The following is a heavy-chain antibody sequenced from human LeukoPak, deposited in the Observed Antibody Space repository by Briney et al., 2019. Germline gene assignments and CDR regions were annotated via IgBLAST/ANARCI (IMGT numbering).Heavy chain of an antibody. J-gene: IGHJ4*02. V-gene: IGHV3-30*02. D-gene: IGHD2-2*01. Sequence: PGGSLRLSCAASGFTLSSYGIHWVRQAPGKGLEWVAFIRYDGSNKYYADSVKGRFTISRDNSKNTLYLQMNSLRAEDTAVYYCAKDILSVGGYCSSTSCYVVAGTEFDYWGQGTLVTVSS. CDR1: GFTLSSYG. CDR2: IRYDGSNK. CDR3: AKDILSVGGYCSSTSCYVVAGTEFDY.